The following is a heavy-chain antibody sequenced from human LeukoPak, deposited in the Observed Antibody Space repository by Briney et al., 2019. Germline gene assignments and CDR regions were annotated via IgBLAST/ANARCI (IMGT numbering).Heavy chain of an antibody. V-gene: IGHV1-2*02. J-gene: IGHJ4*02. D-gene: IGHD2-2*01. CDR1: GYTFTDYH. CDR3: ATGERLVPAAMWFDY. CDR2: ITPKSGGR. Sequence: ASVKVSCNASGYTFTDYHMHWVRQAPGQGLELMASITPKSGGRSYAQRFQGRVTMTRDTSISTAYMELSRLRSDDTAVYYCATGERLVPAAMWFDYWGQGTLVTVSS.